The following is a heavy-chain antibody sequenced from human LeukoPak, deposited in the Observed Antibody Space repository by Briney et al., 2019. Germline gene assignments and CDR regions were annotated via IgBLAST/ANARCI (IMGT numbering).Heavy chain of an antibody. J-gene: IGHJ4*02. V-gene: IGHV4-59*08. CDR1: GGSISSYY. Sequence: PSETLSLTCTVSGGSISSYYWSWIRQPPGKGLEWIGYIYYSGSTYYNPSLGSRVTISVDTSKNHFSLKVSSVTATDTAVYYCARQDYGGNPPYYFDYWGQGTLVTVSS. D-gene: IGHD4-23*01. CDR3: ARQDYGGNPPYYFDY. CDR2: IYYSGST.